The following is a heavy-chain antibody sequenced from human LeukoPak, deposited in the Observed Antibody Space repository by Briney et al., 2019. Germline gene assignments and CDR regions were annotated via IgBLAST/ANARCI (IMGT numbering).Heavy chain of an antibody. J-gene: IGHJ5*02. CDR3: AKDPTRIAAAGPNWFDP. V-gene: IGHV3-43*02. D-gene: IGHD6-13*01. Sequence: GGSLRLSCAASGFTFDDYAMHWVRQAPGKGLEWVSLISGDGGSTYYADSVKGRFTFSRDNSKNSLYLQMNSLRTEDTALYYCAKDPTRIAAAGPNWFDPWGQGTLVTVSS. CDR1: GFTFDDYA. CDR2: ISGDGGST.